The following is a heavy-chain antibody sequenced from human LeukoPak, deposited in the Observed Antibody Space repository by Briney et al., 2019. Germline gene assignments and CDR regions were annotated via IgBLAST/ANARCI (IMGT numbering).Heavy chain of an antibody. Sequence: ASVKVSCKASGYSFTGHYMHWVRQAPGQGLEWMGVINPRGTSTIYAEKFQGRIIMTRDLSTTTDYMELSSLRSEDTAVYYCAIFTMVDAFDIWGQGTMVTVSS. CDR3: AIFTMVDAFDI. CDR1: GYSFTGHY. V-gene: IGHV1-46*01. J-gene: IGHJ3*02. CDR2: INPRGTST. D-gene: IGHD3-10*01.